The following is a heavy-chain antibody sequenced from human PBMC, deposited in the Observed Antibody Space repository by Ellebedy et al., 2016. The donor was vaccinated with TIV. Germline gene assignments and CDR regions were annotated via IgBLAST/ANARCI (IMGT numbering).Heavy chain of an antibody. J-gene: IGHJ3*02. CDR2: ISYDGSNK. D-gene: IGHD3-10*01. CDR1: GFTFSSYA. Sequence: GESLKISXAASGFTFSSYAMHWVRQAPGKGLEWVAVISYDGSNKYYADSVKGRFTISRDNSKNTLYLQMNSLRAEDTAVYYCARDPVLLWFGELFRAFDIWGQGTMVTVSS. V-gene: IGHV3-30-3*01. CDR3: ARDPVLLWFGELFRAFDI.